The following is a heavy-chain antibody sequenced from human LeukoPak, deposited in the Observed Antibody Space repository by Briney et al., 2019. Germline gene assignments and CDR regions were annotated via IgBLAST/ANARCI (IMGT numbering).Heavy chain of an antibody. V-gene: IGHV3-30*04. D-gene: IGHD4-11*01. CDR1: GFTFSNHA. CDR2: ISYDGSNK. J-gene: IGHJ4*02. Sequence: PGRSLRLSCAAPGFTFSNHAMYWVRQAPGKGLEWVAVISYDGSNKYYADSVKGRLTISRDNAKNTLYLQMNSLRTEDTAVYYCAREEYNNCYFDYWGQGTLVTVSS. CDR3: AREEYNNCYFDY.